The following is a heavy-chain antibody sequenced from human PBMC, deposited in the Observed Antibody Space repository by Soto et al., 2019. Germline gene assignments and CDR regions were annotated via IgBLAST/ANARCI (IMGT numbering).Heavy chain of an antibody. CDR3: ARSPSSGWYYFDY. V-gene: IGHV3-74*01. Sequence: SGGSLRLSCAASAFTFSNYWMYWVRQAPGKGLVWVSRINSDGSTTSYADSVKGRFTISRDNAKNTLYLQMNSLRVEDTAVYYCARSPSSGWYYFDYWGQGTLVTVSS. J-gene: IGHJ4*02. CDR2: INSDGSTT. D-gene: IGHD6-19*01. CDR1: AFTFSNYW.